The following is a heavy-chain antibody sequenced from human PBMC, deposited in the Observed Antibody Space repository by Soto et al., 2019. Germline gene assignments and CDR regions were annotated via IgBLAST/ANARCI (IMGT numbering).Heavy chain of an antibody. CDR2: MNPNSGNT. Sequence: GASVKVSCKASGYTFTSYDINWVRQATGQGLEWMGWMNPNSGNTGYAQKFQGRVTMTRNTSISTAYMELSSLRSEDTAVYYCARGPIYCSSTICYAHSPAYDFQHWGQGTLVTVSS. CDR1: GYTFTSYD. D-gene: IGHD2-2*01. J-gene: IGHJ1*01. CDR3: ARGPIYCSSTICYAHSPAYDFQH. V-gene: IGHV1-8*01.